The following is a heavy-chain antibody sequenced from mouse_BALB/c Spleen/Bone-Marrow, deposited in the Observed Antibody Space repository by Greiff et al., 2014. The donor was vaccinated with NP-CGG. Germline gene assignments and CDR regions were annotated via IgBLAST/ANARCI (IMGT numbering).Heavy chain of an antibody. CDR2: IYPGNVNT. D-gene: IGHD2-4*01. Sequence: QVQLQQSGPELVKPGASVRISCKAPGYTFTSYYIHWVKQRPGQGLEWIGWIYPGNVNTKYNEKFKGKATLTADKSSSTAYMQVSSLASEDSTVYFYARSYDYDGNYAMDYWGQGTSVTVSS. J-gene: IGHJ4*01. CDR3: ARSYDYDGNYAMDY. CDR1: GYTFTSYY. V-gene: IGHV1S56*01.